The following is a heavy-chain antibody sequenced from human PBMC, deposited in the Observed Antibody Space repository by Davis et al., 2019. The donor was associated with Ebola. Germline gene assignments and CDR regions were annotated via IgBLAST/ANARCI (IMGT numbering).Heavy chain of an antibody. J-gene: IGHJ5*02. Sequence: PSETLSLTCTVSGGSISSYYWSWIRQPPGKGLEWIGYIYYSGSTNYNPSLKSRVTISVDTSKNQFSLKLSSVTAADTAVYYCARDRTNWFDPWGQGTLVTVSS. CDR1: GGSISSYY. V-gene: IGHV4-59*01. CDR2: IYYSGST. CDR3: ARDRTNWFDP.